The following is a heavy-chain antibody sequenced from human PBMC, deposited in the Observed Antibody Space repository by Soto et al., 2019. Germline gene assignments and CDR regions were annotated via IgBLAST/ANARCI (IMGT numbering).Heavy chain of an antibody. CDR3: ARCHGAFFAF. Sequence: SETLSLTCAVYGGSFSGYYWSWIRQPPGKGLEWIGEINHSGSTNYNPSLKSRVTISVDTSKNQFSLELSSVTAADTAAYYCARCHGAFFAFWGQGTLDIGSS. J-gene: IGHJ4*02. D-gene: IGHD3-16*01. CDR1: GGSFSGYY. CDR2: INHSGST. V-gene: IGHV4-34*01.